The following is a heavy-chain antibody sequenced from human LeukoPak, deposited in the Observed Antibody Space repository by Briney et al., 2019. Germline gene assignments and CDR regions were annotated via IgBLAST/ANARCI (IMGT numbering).Heavy chain of an antibody. V-gene: IGHV3-30*18. J-gene: IGHJ4*02. D-gene: IGHD2-2*01. Sequence: GGSLRLSCAASGFTFSSYAIHWVRQAPGKGLEWVAVILYDGSNKYYVDSVKGRFAISRDNSKNTLYLQMNSLRAEDTAMYYCAKGPLTRGLYYFDYWGQGTLVTVSS. CDR3: AKGPLTRGLYYFDY. CDR1: GFTFSSYA. CDR2: ILYDGSNK.